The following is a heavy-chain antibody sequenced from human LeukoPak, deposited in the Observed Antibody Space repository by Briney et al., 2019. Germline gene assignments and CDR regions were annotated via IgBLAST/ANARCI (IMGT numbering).Heavy chain of an antibody. CDR2: IYYSGST. Sequence: PSETLSLTCTVSGGSISSSSYYWGWIRQRPGKGLEWIGSIYYSGSTYYNPSLKSRVTISVDTSKNQFSLKLSSVTAADTAVYYCASGRPLGFDYWGQGTLVTVSS. D-gene: IGHD1-26*01. CDR3: ASGRPLGFDY. J-gene: IGHJ4*02. CDR1: GGSISSSSYY. V-gene: IGHV4-39*07.